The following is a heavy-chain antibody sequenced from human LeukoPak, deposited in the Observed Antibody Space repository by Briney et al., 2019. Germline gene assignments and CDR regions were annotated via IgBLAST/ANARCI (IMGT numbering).Heavy chain of an antibody. D-gene: IGHD5-12*01. J-gene: IGHJ4*02. CDR2: ITWDGGYS. Sequence: GGSLRLSCAASGFTFDDYTMHWVRQGPGKGLEWVSLITWDGGYSYYADSVKGRFTVSRDNSENSLYLQMNSLRTEDTALYYCARASGYHYYFDYWGQGTLVTVSS. CDR3: ARASGYHYYFDY. V-gene: IGHV3-43*01. CDR1: GFTFDDYT.